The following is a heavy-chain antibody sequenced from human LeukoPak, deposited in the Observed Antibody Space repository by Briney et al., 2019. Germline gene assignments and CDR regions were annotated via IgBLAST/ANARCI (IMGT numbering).Heavy chain of an antibody. CDR1: GFTVSSNY. CDR2: IYSGGST. D-gene: IGHD1-26*01. CDR3: AKEFGIVGAQGSKNFDY. V-gene: IGHV3-66*01. Sequence: GGSLRLSCAASGFTVSSNYMSWVRQAPGKGLEWVTVIYSGGSTYYADAVKGRFTISRDNSKNTLYLQMNSLRAEDTAVYYCAKEFGIVGAQGSKNFDYWGQGTLVTVSS. J-gene: IGHJ4*02.